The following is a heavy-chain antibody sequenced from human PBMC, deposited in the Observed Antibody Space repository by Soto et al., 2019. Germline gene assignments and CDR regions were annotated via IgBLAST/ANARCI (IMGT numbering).Heavy chain of an antibody. CDR2: ISYDGSNK. Sequence: GVSLRLSCAASGFTFSSYGMHWVRQAPGKGLEWVAVISYDGSNKYYADSVEGRFTISRDNSKNTLYLQMNSLRAEDTAVYYCAKDRGLTPIAVFAYWGQGTLVTVSS. CDR3: AKDRGLTPIAVFAY. V-gene: IGHV3-30*18. J-gene: IGHJ4*02. CDR1: GFTFSSYG. D-gene: IGHD6-19*01.